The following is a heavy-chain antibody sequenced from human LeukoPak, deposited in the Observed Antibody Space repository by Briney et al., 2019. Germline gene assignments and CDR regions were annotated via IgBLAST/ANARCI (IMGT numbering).Heavy chain of an antibody. Sequence: ASVKVSCKASGYTFTSYYMHWVRQATGQGLEWMGWMNPNSGNTGYAQKFRGRVTMTRNTSISTAYMELSSLRSEDTAVYYCARASRRNYYGSGSYIYWGQGTLVTVSS. CDR3: ARASRRNYYGSGSYIY. J-gene: IGHJ4*02. CDR1: GYTFTSYY. V-gene: IGHV1-8*02. CDR2: MNPNSGNT. D-gene: IGHD3-10*01.